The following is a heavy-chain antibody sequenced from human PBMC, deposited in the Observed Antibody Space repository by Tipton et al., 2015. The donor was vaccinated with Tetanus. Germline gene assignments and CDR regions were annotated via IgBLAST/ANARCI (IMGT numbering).Heavy chain of an antibody. V-gene: IGHV1-69*06. CDR2: IFPQFGTS. CDR1: GGTFDSYA. CDR3: VRPDRYCSGGSCYLALDY. D-gene: IGHD2-15*01. Sequence: QSGPEVKKPGSSVRVSCKTSGGTFDSYAISWVRQAPGQGLEWMGGIFPQFGTSNYAPKFQDRVTMTADTSTGTVYMDLSTLRPDDTAVYYCVRPDRYCSGGSCYLALDYCGQGTLITVSS. J-gene: IGHJ4*02.